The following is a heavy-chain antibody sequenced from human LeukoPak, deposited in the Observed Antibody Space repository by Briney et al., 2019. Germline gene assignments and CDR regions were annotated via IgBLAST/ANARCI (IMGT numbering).Heavy chain of an antibody. CDR2: IYHSGST. D-gene: IGHD1-14*01. J-gene: IGHJ5*02. V-gene: IGHV4-4*02. Sequence: SETLSLTCIVSGYSISSSNWWSWVRQPPGKGLEWIGEIYHSGSTYYNPSLKSRVTISVDTSRNQFSLNLSSMTAADTAVYYCARGRPYNVGLPPWFDPWGQGTLVTVSS. CDR3: ARGRPYNVGLPPWFDP. CDR1: GYSISSSNW.